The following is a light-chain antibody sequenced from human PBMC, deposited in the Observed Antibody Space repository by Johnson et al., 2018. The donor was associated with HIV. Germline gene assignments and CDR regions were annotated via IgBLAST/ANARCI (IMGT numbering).Light chain of an antibody. CDR1: TSNIGNNY. J-gene: IGLJ1*01. CDR2: DNN. Sequence: QSVLTQPPSVSAAPGQKVTVSCSGSTSNIGNNYVSWYQQLPGTAPKLLIYDNNKRPSGIPDRFSGSKSGTSATLGLPALQTGDEADYYCGTWDSSLYAYVFGTGTKVTVL. CDR3: GTWDSSLYAYV. V-gene: IGLV1-51*01.